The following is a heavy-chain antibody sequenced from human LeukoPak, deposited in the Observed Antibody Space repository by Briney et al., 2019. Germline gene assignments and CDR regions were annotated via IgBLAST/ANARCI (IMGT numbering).Heavy chain of an antibody. J-gene: IGHJ4*02. D-gene: IGHD3-10*01. CDR3: ARHTGSGSYFDF. Sequence: SETLSLTCSVSGGSISSSSDYWGWIRQPPGKGLEWIGNIYYSGSTYYNPSLNSRVTISVDTSKNQFSLKLSSVTAADTGVYYCARHTGSGSYFDFWGQGSLVPVSS. V-gene: IGHV4-39*01. CDR2: IYYSGST. CDR1: GGSISSSSDY.